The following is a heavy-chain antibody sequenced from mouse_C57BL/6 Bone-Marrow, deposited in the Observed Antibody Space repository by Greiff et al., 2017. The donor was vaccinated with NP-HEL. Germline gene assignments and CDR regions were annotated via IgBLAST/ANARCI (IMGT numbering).Heavy chain of an antibody. D-gene: IGHD1-1*01. Sequence: EVKLVESEGGLVQPGSSMKLSCTASGFTFSDYYMAWVRQVPEKGLEWVATINYDGSSTYYLDSLKSRFIISRDNAKNILYLQMSSLKSEDTATYYCARGLLLRYWGQGTTLTVSS. V-gene: IGHV5-16*01. CDR2: INYDGSST. CDR1: GFTFSDYY. CDR3: ARGLLLRY. J-gene: IGHJ2*01.